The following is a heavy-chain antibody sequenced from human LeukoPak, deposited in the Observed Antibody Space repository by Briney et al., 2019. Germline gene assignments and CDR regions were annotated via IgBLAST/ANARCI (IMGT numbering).Heavy chain of an antibody. D-gene: IGHD3-10*01. CDR2: IYSDGST. CDR1: GFTVSSNY. V-gene: IGHV3-53*01. Sequence: GGSLRLSCAASGFTVSSNYMSWVRQAPGKGLEWVSLIYSDGSTYYADSVKGRFTISRDNSKNTLYLQVNSLRAGDTAVYYCALTMVHLGRLDYYFHYWGRGILVTVSS. CDR3: ALTMVHLGRLDYYFHY. J-gene: IGHJ4*02.